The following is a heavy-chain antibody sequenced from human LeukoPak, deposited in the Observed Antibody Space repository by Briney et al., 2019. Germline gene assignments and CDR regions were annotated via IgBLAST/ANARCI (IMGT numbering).Heavy chain of an antibody. CDR3: ARGYGSGTGVNWFDP. CDR1: GYTFTGYY. J-gene: IGHJ5*02. D-gene: IGHD3-10*01. CDR2: INPNSGGT. Sequence: ASVKVSCTASGYTFTGYYMHWVRQAPGQGLEWMGWINPNSGGTNYAQKFQGRVTMTRDTSISTAYMELSRLRSDDTAVYYCARGYGSGTGVNWFDPWGQGTLVTVSS. V-gene: IGHV1-2*02.